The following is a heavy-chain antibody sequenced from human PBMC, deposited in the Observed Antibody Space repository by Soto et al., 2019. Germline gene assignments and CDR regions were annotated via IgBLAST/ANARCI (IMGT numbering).Heavy chain of an antibody. Sequence: PSEPLSLTCTVSGVSISSYYWIWLRQPPGKGLEWIGYIYYSGSTNYNPSLKSRVTISVDTSKNQFSLKLRSVTAADTAVYYCARHYPGHPYFDYWGQGALVTVSS. J-gene: IGHJ4*02. D-gene: IGHD7-27*01. V-gene: IGHV4-59*08. CDR2: IYYSGST. CDR3: ARHYPGHPYFDY. CDR1: GVSISSYY.